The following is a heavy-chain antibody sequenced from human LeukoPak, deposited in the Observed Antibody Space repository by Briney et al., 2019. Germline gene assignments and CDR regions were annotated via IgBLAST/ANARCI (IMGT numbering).Heavy chain of an antibody. D-gene: IGHD6-6*01. J-gene: IGHJ4*02. Sequence: PGGSLRLSCAASGFTFGDYAMHWVRHAPGKGLEWDSGISWNSGSIGYADSVKGRFTISRDNAKNSLYLQMNSLRAEDTALYYCAKDSYSSSSGRSDYWGQGTLVTVSS. CDR3: AKDSYSSSSGRSDY. CDR2: ISWNSGSI. V-gene: IGHV3-9*01. CDR1: GFTFGDYA.